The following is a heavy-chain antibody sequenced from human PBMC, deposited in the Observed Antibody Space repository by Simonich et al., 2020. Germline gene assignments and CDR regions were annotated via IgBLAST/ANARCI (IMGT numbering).Heavy chain of an antibody. CDR2: IMAENGNT. J-gene: IGHJ4*02. Sequence: QVQLVQSGAEVKKPGASVKVSCKASGYTFTSYGISWVRQAPGQGLEWMGWIMAENGNTNYAQKLQGRVTMTTDTSTSTAYMELRSLRSDDTAVYYCARASRGTWWYYYFDYWGQGTLVTVSS. D-gene: IGHD2-15*01. CDR3: ARASRGTWWYYYFDY. V-gene: IGHV1-18*01. CDR1: GYTFTSYG.